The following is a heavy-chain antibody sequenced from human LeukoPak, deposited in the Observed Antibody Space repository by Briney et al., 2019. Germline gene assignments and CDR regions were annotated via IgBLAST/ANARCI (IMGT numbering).Heavy chain of an antibody. CDR1: GGSISSGGYY. CDR3: ARGGYCSSTSCLPLDY. CDR2: IYYSGST. J-gene: IGHJ4*02. D-gene: IGHD2-2*01. V-gene: IGHV4-31*03. Sequence: SQTLSLTCTVSGGSISSGGYYWSCIRQHPGKGLEWIGYIYYSGSTYYNPSLKSRVTISVDTSKNQFSLKLSSVTAADTAVYYCARGGYCSSTSCLPLDYWGQGTLVTVSS.